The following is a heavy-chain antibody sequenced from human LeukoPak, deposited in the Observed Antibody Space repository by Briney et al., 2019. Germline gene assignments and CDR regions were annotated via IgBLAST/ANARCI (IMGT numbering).Heavy chain of an antibody. Sequence: SETLSLTCAVSGYSISRGYYWALIRQPPGEGLEWIGTVYHTGSTYYNPSLDSRATISVDTSKNEFSLNLKSVTAADTAVYYCARAGWIITSGIDYWGQGALVTVSS. CDR1: GYSISRGYY. CDR3: ARAGWIITSGIDY. CDR2: VYHTGST. V-gene: IGHV4-38-2*01. D-gene: IGHD3-10*01. J-gene: IGHJ4*02.